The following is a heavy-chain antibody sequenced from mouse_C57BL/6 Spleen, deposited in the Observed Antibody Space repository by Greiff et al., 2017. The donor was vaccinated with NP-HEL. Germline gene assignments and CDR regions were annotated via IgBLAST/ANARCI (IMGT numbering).Heavy chain of an antibody. Sequence: QVHVKQPGTELVKPGASVKLSCKASGYTFTSYWMHWVKQRPGQGLEWIGNINPSNGGTNYNEKFKSKATLTVDKSSSTAYMQLSSLTSEDSAVYYCARPYGNYDLYYAMDYWGQGTSVTVSS. D-gene: IGHD2-1*01. CDR2: INPSNGGT. V-gene: IGHV1-53*01. CDR1: GYTFTSYW. J-gene: IGHJ4*01. CDR3: ARPYGNYDLYYAMDY.